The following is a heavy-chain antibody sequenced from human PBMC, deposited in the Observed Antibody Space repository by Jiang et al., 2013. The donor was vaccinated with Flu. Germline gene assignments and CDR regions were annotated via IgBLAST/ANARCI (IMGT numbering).Heavy chain of an antibody. CDR2: IYYSGST. CDR3: ARAYEGFFPYYFDY. V-gene: IGHV4-59*01. Sequence: GLVKPSETLSLTCTVSGGSISSYYWSWIRQPPGKGLEWIGYIYYSGSTNYNPSLKSRVTISVDTSKNQFSLKLSSVTAADTAVYYCARAYEGFFPYYFDYWGQGTLVTVSS. CDR1: GGSISSYY. D-gene: IGHD3-3*01. J-gene: IGHJ4*02.